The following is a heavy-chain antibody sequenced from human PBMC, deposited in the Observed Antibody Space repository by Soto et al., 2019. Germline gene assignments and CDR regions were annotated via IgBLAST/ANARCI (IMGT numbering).Heavy chain of an antibody. CDR3: ASHESNGDFDC. Sequence: GDSLKISCEASGYMFPIYHISWVRQMPGKGLEWVGKIDPSDSRTMYRPSSRARITISVDKSINTAYLEWGRLKASDTAMYYCASHESNGDFDCCGQGTQVTVSS. J-gene: IGHJ4*02. CDR2: IDPSDSRT. CDR1: GYMFPIYH. V-gene: IGHV5-10-1*01. D-gene: IGHD2-8*01.